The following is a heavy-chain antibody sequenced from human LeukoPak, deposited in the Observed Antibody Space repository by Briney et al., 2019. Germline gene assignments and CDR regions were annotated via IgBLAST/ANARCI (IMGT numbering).Heavy chain of an antibody. D-gene: IGHD1-1*01. CDR3: ARVLQNWANWFDP. J-gene: IGHJ5*02. CDR1: GFTFSDYY. V-gene: IGHV3-11*01. CDR2: ISSSGSTI. Sequence: GVSLRLSCAASGFTFSDYYMSWIRQAPGKGLEWVSYISSSGSTIYYADSVKGRFTISRDNAKNSLYLQMTSLRAEDTAAYYCARVLQNWANWFDPWGQGTLVTVSS.